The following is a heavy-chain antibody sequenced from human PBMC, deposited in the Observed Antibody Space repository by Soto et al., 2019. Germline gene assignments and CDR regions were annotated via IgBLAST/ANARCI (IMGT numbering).Heavy chain of an antibody. CDR1: GGSIVSNY. Sequence: SETLSLTCTVSGGSIVSNYCTCIRHPPGKGLEWIGYVYNSGSTNYNPSLKSRVTISEDTSKSQFSLKVNSMTAADTAVYYCARYRREAVAGYTLDNWGQGILVTVSS. CDR3: ARYRREAVAGYTLDN. J-gene: IGHJ4*02. CDR2: VYNSGST. V-gene: IGHV4-59*01. D-gene: IGHD6-13*01.